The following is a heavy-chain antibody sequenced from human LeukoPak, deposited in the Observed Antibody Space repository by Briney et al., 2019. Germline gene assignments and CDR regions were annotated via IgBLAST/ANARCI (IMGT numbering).Heavy chain of an antibody. CDR1: GFTFDDYG. CDR2: INWNGGST. Sequence: GGSLRLSCAASGFTFDDYGMSWVRQAPGKGLEWVSGINWNGGSTGYADSVKGRFTISRDNSKNTLYLQMNSLRAEDTAVYYCARGSLDSGSYYAGYWGQGTLVTVSS. D-gene: IGHD3-10*01. CDR3: ARGSLDSGSYYAGY. V-gene: IGHV3-20*04. J-gene: IGHJ4*02.